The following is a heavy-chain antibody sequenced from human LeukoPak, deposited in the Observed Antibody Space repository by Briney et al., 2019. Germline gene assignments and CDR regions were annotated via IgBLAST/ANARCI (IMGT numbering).Heavy chain of an antibody. CDR3: TTGGYRYGDDY. J-gene: IGHJ4*02. D-gene: IGHD5-18*01. CDR2: FKSKTDGGTI. V-gene: IGHV3-15*07. CDR1: GFTFSNAW. Sequence: GGSLRLSCAASGFTFSNAWMNWVRQAPGKGLEWVGRFKSKTDGGTIDYAAPVKGRFTISRDDSKNTLYLQMNSLKTEDTAVYYCTTGGYRYGDDYWGQGTLVTVSS.